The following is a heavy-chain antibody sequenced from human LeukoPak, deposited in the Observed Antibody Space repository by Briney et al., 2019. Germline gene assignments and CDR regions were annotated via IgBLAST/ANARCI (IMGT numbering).Heavy chain of an antibody. Sequence: ASVKVSCKASGYIFTDYYMHWVRQAPGQELGWMGRINPNSGGTNYAQKFQGRVTMTRDTSISTAYMELSRLRSDDTAVYYCARGGITGTTRGPTRLNDAFDIWGQGTMVTVSS. CDR1: GYIFTDYY. CDR3: ARGGITGTTRGPTRLNDAFDI. D-gene: IGHD1-20*01. CDR2: INPNSGGT. J-gene: IGHJ3*02. V-gene: IGHV1/OR15-1*04.